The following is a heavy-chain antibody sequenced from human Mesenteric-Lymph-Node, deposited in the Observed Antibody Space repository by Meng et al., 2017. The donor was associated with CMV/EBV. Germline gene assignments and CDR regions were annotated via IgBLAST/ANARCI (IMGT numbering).Heavy chain of an antibody. V-gene: IGHV3-53*05. D-gene: IGHD6-13*01. Sequence: GGSLRLSCAVSGFTVSSNYMTWVRQAPGKGLEWVSLMYSGGSRFHAESVKGRFTISRDNSKNTLYLQMNSLRTEDTAIYYCTKETVSAVGTGSSLDYWGQGALVTVSS. CDR1: GFTVSSNY. J-gene: IGHJ4*02. CDR2: MYSGGSR. CDR3: TKETVSAVGTGSSLDY.